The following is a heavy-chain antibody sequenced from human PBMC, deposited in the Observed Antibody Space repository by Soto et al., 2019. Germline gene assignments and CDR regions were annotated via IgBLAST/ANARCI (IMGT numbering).Heavy chain of an antibody. V-gene: IGHV1-18*01. CDR2: ISAYNGNT. Sequence: ASVKVSCKASGYTFTSYGISWVRQAPGQGLEWMGWISAYNGNTNYAQKLQGRVTMTTDTSTSTAYMELRSLRFDDTAVYYCAWSGYSSSWSYWFDPWGQGTLVTVSS. CDR1: GYTFTSYG. CDR3: AWSGYSSSWSYWFDP. D-gene: IGHD6-13*01. J-gene: IGHJ5*02.